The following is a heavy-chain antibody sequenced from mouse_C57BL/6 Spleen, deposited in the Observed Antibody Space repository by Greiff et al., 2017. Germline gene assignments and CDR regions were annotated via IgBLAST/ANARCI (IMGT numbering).Heavy chain of an antibody. D-gene: IGHD2-4*01. CDR3: ARGGDYDVRAMDY. CDR2: INPNNGGT. Sequence: VQLQQSGPELVKPGASVKISCKASGYTFTDYYMNWVKQSHGKSLEWIGDINPNNGGTSYNQKFKGKATCTVDKSSSTAYMELRSLTSEDSAVYYCARGGDYDVRAMDYWGQGTSVTVSS. J-gene: IGHJ4*01. V-gene: IGHV1-26*01. CDR1: GYTFTDYY.